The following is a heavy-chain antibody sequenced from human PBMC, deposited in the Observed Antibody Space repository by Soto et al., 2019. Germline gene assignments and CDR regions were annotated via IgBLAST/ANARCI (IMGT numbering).Heavy chain of an antibody. V-gene: IGHV4-34*01. J-gene: IGHJ4*02. Sequence: SETLSLTCAVYGGSFSGYYWSWIRQPPGKGLEWIGEINHSGSTNYNPSLKSRVTISVDTSKNQFSLKLSSVTAADTAVYYCASRHPYSGYEDYWGQGTLVTVSS. D-gene: IGHD5-12*01. CDR3: ASRHPYSGYEDY. CDR1: GGSFSGYY. CDR2: INHSGST.